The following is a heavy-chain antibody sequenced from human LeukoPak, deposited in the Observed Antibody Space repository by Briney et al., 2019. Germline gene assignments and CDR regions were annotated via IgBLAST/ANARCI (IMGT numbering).Heavy chain of an antibody. CDR2: IKQDGSEK. D-gene: IGHD1-7*01. Sequence: PGGSLRLSCAASGFTFSSYTMSWVRQAPGKGLEWVANIKQDGSEKYYVDSVKGRFTISRDNAKNSLYLQMNSLRAEDTAVYYCARNYDGFDYWGQGTLVTVSS. V-gene: IGHV3-7*01. CDR3: ARNYDGFDY. CDR1: GFTFSSYT. J-gene: IGHJ4*02.